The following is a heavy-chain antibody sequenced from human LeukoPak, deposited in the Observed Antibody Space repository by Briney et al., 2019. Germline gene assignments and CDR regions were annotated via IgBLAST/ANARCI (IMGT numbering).Heavy chain of an antibody. V-gene: IGHV1-69*05. CDR1: GGTFGSYA. D-gene: IGHD3-3*01. CDR2: IIPVFGTA. J-gene: IGHJ4*02. CDR3: ARGPITIFGVVISN. Sequence: SVKVSCKASGGTFGSYAISWVRQAPGQGLEWMGRIIPVFGTANYAQKFQGRVTITTDESTSTAYMELSSLRSEDTAVYYCARGPITIFGVVISNWGQGTLVTVSS.